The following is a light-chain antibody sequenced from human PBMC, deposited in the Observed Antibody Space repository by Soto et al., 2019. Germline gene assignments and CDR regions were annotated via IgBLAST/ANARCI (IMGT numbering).Light chain of an antibody. Sequence: DIQLTQSPSFLSASVGDRVTITCRASQGITNYLAWYQQKPGKAPKLLIYAASTLQSGVPSRFIGSASGTEFTLTISSPQPEDFATYYCQQFNSYPALSFGGGTKVEIK. CDR2: AAS. J-gene: IGKJ4*01. V-gene: IGKV1-9*01. CDR3: QQFNSYPALS. CDR1: QGITNY.